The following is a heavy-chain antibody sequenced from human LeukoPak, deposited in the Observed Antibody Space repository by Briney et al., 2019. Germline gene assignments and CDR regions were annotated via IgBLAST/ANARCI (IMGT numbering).Heavy chain of an antibody. V-gene: IGHV4-39*01. CDR1: GGSVSSSSYY. J-gene: IGHJ4*02. CDR3: ASGGRYIYDF. Sequence: EPSETLSLTCTVSGGSVSSSSYYWGWVRRSPGKGLEWIVSIYYSGSTYYSSSLKSRVTISVDTSKNQYSLKLSSVTASDTAVYYCASGGRYIYDFWGQGTLITVSS. CDR2: IYYSGST. D-gene: IGHD1-26*01.